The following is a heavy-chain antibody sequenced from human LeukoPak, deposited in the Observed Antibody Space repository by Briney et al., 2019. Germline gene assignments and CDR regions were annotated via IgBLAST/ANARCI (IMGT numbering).Heavy chain of an antibody. CDR1: GGTFSSYA. Sequence: ASVKVSCKASGGTFSSYAISWVRQAPGQGLEWMGGIIPIFGTANYAQKFQGRVTITTDESTSTAYMELSSLRSEDTAVYYCARVGIAARQFDYWGQGTLVTVSS. V-gene: IGHV1-69*05. J-gene: IGHJ4*02. CDR2: IIPIFGTA. CDR3: ARVGIAARQFDY. D-gene: IGHD6-6*01.